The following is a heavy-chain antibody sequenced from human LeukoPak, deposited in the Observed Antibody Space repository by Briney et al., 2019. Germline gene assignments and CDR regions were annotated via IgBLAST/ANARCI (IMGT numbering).Heavy chain of an antibody. V-gene: IGHV1-69*05. D-gene: IGHD3-22*01. Sequence: ASMKVSCKASGGTFSSYAISWVRQAPGQGLEWMGGIIPIFGTANYAKKFQGRVTITTDESTSTAYMELSSLRSEDTAVYYCARTTDYYDSSGYEYFDYWGQGTLVTVSS. CDR3: ARTTDYYDSSGYEYFDY. J-gene: IGHJ4*02. CDR1: GGTFSSYA. CDR2: IIPIFGTA.